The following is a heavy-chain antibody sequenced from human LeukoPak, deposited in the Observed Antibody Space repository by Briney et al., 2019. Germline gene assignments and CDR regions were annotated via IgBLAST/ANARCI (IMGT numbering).Heavy chain of an antibody. V-gene: IGHV3-23*01. CDR3: AKGVYGYCSGGSCPYYYYYYMDV. Sequence: GGSLRLSCAASGFTFSSYGMSWVRQAPGKGLEWVSAISGSGGSTYYADSVKGRFTISRDNSKNTLYLQMNSLRAEDTAVYYCAKGVYGYCSGGSCPYYYYYYMDVWGKGTTVTISS. D-gene: IGHD2-15*01. J-gene: IGHJ6*03. CDR1: GFTFSSYG. CDR2: ISGSGGST.